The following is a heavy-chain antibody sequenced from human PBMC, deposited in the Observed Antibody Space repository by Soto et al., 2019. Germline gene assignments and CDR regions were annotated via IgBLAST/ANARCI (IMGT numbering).Heavy chain of an antibody. J-gene: IGHJ4*02. V-gene: IGHV3-23*01. D-gene: IGHD3-22*01. CDR3: AKDSLGITMIVVVHFDY. CDR1: VFTFSRYA. Sequence: GILRLSCAASVFTFSRYAMIWVRQAPGKGLEWVSAISGSGGSTYYADSVKGRFTISRDNSKNTLYMQMNSLRAEDTAVYYCAKDSLGITMIVVVHFDYWGQGTLVTVSS. CDR2: ISGSGGST.